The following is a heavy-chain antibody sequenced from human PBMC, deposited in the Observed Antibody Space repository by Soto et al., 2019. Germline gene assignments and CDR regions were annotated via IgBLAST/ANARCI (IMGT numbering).Heavy chain of an antibody. CDR2: VYYAGST. Sequence: SETLGLTCSFSGGSIRGSYWSWMRQSPGKGLELLGYVYYAGSTNYSPSLRSRVCISVDTSKNEFSLRLSSVTAADTAVYFCARSVAVPGAHIDYWGQGTKVTVSS. V-gene: IGHV4-59*01. J-gene: IGHJ4*02. D-gene: IGHD6-19*01. CDR1: GGSIRGSY. CDR3: ARSVAVPGAHIDY.